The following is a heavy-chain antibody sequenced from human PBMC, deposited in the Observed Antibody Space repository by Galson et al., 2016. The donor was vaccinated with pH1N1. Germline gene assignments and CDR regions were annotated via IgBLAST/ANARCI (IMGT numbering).Heavy chain of an antibody. CDR3: TKGEDLMLVFPCDS. Sequence: SLRLSCAVSGISFGSYGMSWVRQVPGKGLEWVAGISGGGGSTYYAESAKGRFTIARDNRKNTLSLQMNSLRGDDTAIYYCTKGEDLMLVFPCDSWGQGTLVTVSS. D-gene: IGHD3-16*01. CDR2: ISGGGGST. J-gene: IGHJ4*02. V-gene: IGHV3-23*01. CDR1: GISFGSYG.